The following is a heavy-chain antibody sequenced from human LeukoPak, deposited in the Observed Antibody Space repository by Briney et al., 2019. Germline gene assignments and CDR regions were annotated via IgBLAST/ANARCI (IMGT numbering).Heavy chain of an antibody. CDR1: GGSVSSGSYY. CDR3: ARVTRYSSGWYGGYFDY. J-gene: IGHJ4*02. Sequence: TSETLSLTCTVSGGSVSSGSYYWSWIRQPPGKGLEWTGYIYYSGSTNYNPSLKSRVTISVDTSKNQFSLKLSSVTAADTAVYYCARVTRYSSGWYGGYFDYWGQGTLVTVSS. D-gene: IGHD6-19*01. CDR2: IYYSGST. V-gene: IGHV4-61*01.